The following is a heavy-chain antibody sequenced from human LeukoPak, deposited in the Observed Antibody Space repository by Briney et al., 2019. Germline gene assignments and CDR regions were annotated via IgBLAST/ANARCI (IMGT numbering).Heavy chain of an antibody. CDR1: GFTFSSYA. V-gene: IGHV3-23*01. CDR2: ISGGTTRT. Sequence: PAGPLRLSCAASGFTFSSYAMSWVRQPPGKGLEWVSVISGGTTRTYYADPVKGRFTISRDNSKNILYLQMNSLRAEDTAVYYCAKDVKTMTDLDSWGQGTLVTVSS. J-gene: IGHJ4*02. D-gene: IGHD1-1*01. CDR3: AKDVKTMTDLDS.